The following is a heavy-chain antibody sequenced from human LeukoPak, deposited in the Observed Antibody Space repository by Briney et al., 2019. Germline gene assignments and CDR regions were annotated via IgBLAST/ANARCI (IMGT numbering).Heavy chain of an antibody. J-gene: IGHJ6*03. V-gene: IGHV3-23*01. Sequence: GGSLRLSCAASGFTFSSYAMSWVRQGPGKGLEWVSTISSSGYNTYYADSVQGRFTISRDNSKNTLYLQMNSLRVEDTALYYCAKGAEEGVVITSVYYYYMDVWGKGTTVTISS. CDR2: ISSSGYNT. D-gene: IGHD3-3*01. CDR1: GFTFSSYA. CDR3: AKGAEEGVVITSVYYYYMDV.